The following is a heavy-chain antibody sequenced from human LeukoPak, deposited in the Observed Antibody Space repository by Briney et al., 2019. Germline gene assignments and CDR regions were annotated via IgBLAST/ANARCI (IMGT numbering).Heavy chain of an antibody. CDR2: IYHSGST. CDR1: GYSISSGYY. D-gene: IGHD2-21*01. J-gene: IGHJ3*02. Sequence: SETLSLSCTVSGYSISSGYYWGWIRQPPGKGLEWIGSIYHSGSTYYNPSLKSRVTISVDTSKNQFSLKLSSVTAADTAVYYCARVDDWDAFDIWGQGTMVTVSS. CDR3: ARVDDWDAFDI. V-gene: IGHV4-38-2*02.